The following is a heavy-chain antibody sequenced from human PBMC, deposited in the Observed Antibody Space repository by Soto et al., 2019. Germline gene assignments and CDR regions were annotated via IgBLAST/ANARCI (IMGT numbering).Heavy chain of an antibody. D-gene: IGHD3-9*01. J-gene: IGHJ4*02. CDR3: ARVSYFRGFDWLFAFDS. CDR1: GEPLRNHY. CDR2: IFYSGDT. Sequence: SETLSLPHSVSGEPLRNHYWRCIRQPPGSRLEWLGHIFYSGDTSSYNPSLKSRVSMSVDTSKNQFSLKLRSVSADDTAVYFCARVSYFRGFDWLFAFDSWGQGALVT. V-gene: IGHV4-59*11.